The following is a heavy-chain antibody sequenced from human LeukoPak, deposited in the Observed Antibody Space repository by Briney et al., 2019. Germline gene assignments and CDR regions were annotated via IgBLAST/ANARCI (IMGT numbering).Heavy chain of an antibody. V-gene: IGHV4-34*01. CDR3: ARAGATVVTAFNWFDT. CDR2: INHSGST. CDR1: GGSFSGYY. Sequence: PSETLSLTCAVYGGSFSGYYWSWIRQPPGKGLEWIGEINHSGSTNYNPSLKSRVTISVDTSKNQFSLKLSSVTAADTAVYYCARAGATVVTAFNWFDTWGQGTLVTVSS. D-gene: IGHD2-21*02. J-gene: IGHJ5*02.